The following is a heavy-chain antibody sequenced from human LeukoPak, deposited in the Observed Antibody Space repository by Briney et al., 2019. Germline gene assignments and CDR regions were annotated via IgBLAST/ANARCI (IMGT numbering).Heavy chain of an antibody. V-gene: IGHV3-30*02. J-gene: IGHJ4*02. CDR3: AKPYGSGSYHRDYYFDY. CDR2: IRYDGSNK. Sequence: GSLRLSCAASGFTFSSYGMHWVRQAPGKGLEWVAFIRYDGSNKYYADSVKGRFTISRDNSKNTLYLQMNSLRAEDTAVYYCAKPYGSGSYHRDYYFDYWGQGTLVTVSS. D-gene: IGHD3-10*01. CDR1: GFTFSSYG.